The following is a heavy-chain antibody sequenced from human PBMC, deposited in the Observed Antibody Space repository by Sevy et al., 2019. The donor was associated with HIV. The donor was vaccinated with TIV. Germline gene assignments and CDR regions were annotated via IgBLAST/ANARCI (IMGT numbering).Heavy chain of an antibody. CDR2: IWHDGTKK. Sequence: GGSLRLSCAASGFIFSNFGINWVRQAPGKGLEWVAIIWHDGTKKHYLESVKGRFTISRDNSKSTVYLQMNSLRVEDSGTYYCVRVTPDEDGTTLDSWGLGTLVTVSS. CDR1: GFIFSNFG. V-gene: IGHV3-33*01. J-gene: IGHJ4*02. D-gene: IGHD4-4*01. CDR3: VRVTPDEDGTTLDS.